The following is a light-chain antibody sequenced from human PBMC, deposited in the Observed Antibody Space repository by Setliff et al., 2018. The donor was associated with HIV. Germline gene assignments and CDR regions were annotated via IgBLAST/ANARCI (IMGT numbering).Light chain of an antibody. Sequence: QSVLTHPASVSGSPGQSITISCTGTSSDIGSFNLVSWYQQCPDKAPKFIIYAVTKRPSGVSHRFSASKSGNTASLTISGLQAEDEADYYCCSYAGSTTYVFGTGTKVTVL. J-gene: IGLJ1*01. CDR3: CSYAGSTTYV. V-gene: IGLV2-23*02. CDR2: AVT. CDR1: SSDIGSFNL.